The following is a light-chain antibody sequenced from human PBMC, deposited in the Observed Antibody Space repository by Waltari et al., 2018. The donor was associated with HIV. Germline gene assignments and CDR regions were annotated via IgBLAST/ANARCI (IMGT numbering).Light chain of an antibody. Sequence: QSVLTQPPSVSAAPGQKVTISCSGSSSNIGHNYVSWYQQLPGTAPKLLIYDDNERPSGIPDRFSGSKSGTSATLGITGLQTGDEADYYCGTWDSSLSAVVFGTVTKVTVL. J-gene: IGLJ1*01. CDR3: GTWDSSLSAVV. CDR1: SSNIGHNY. V-gene: IGLV1-51*01. CDR2: DDN.